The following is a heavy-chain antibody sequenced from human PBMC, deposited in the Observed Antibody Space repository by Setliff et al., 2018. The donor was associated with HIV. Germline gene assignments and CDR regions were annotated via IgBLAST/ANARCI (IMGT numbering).Heavy chain of an antibody. CDR1: GFTFSSYA. CDR3: AIRGYYYDSH. J-gene: IGHJ4*02. D-gene: IGHD3-22*01. V-gene: IGHV3-23*01. Sequence: GESLKISCAASGFTFSSYAMSWVRQAPGKGLEWVSAISGSGGSTYYADSVKGRFTISRDNSKNTLYLQMNSLRAEDTAVYYCAIRGYYYDSHWGQGTLVTVSS. CDR2: ISGSGGST.